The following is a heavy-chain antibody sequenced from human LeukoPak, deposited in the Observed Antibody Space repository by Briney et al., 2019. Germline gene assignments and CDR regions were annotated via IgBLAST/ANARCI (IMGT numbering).Heavy chain of an antibody. CDR2: IYYSGST. Sequence: PSETLSLTCTVSGGSISSSSYYWGWIRQPPGKGLEWIGSIYYSGSTYYNPSLKSRVTISVDTSKNQFSLKLSSVTAADTAVYYCARHSYLDYTGSFDYWGQGTLVTVSS. J-gene: IGHJ4*02. V-gene: IGHV4-39*01. CDR3: ARHSYLDYTGSFDY. CDR1: GGSISSSSYY. D-gene: IGHD4-11*01.